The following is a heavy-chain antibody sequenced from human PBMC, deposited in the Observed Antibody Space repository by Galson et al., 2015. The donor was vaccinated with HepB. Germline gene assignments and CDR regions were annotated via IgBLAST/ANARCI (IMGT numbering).Heavy chain of an antibody. Sequence: QVQLQESGPGLVKPSETLSLTCTVSGGSISSYYWSWIRQPPGKGLEWIGYIYYSGSTNYNPSLKSRVTISVDTSKNQFSLKLSSVTAADTAVYYCASSLRVGRGNAFDIWGQGTMVTVSS. V-gene: IGHV4-59*08. CDR2: IYYSGST. CDR1: GGSISSYY. D-gene: IGHD2-8*02. J-gene: IGHJ3*02. CDR3: ASSLRVGRGNAFDI.